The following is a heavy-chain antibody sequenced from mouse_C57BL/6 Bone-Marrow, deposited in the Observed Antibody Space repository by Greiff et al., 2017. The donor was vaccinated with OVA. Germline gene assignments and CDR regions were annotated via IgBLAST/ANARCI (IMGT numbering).Heavy chain of an antibody. J-gene: IGHJ3*01. CDR3: ARLGLYYGSSLFAY. D-gene: IGHD1-1*01. CDR1: GYTFTSYG. Sequence: VQLQQSGAELARPGASVKLSCKASGYTFTSYGISWVKQRTGQGLEWIGEIYPRSGNTYYNEKFKGKATLTADKSSSTAYMELRSLTSEDSAVYFCARLGLYYGSSLFAYWGQGTLVTVSA. V-gene: IGHV1-81*01. CDR2: IYPRSGNT.